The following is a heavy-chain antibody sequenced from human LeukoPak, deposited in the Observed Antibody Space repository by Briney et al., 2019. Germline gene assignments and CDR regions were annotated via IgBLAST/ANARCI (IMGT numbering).Heavy chain of an antibody. V-gene: IGHV3-7*03. CDR2: IKQDGSEN. Sequence: GGSLRLSCAASGFTFSSYWMSWVRQAPGKGLEWVANIKQDGSENYYVDSVKGRFTISRDNAKNSLYLQMNSLRAEDTAVYYCARDGVHDYGDYALEYWGQGTLVTVSS. D-gene: IGHD4-17*01. CDR1: GFTFSSYW. CDR3: ARDGVHDYGDYALEY. J-gene: IGHJ4*02.